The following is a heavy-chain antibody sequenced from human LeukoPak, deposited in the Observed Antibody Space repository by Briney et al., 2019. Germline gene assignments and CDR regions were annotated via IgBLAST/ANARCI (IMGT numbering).Heavy chain of an antibody. J-gene: IGHJ4*02. CDR1: GGTFSSYA. Sequence: SVKVSCKASGGTFSSYAISWVRQAPGQGLEWMGGIIPTFGTANYAQKFQGRVTITADESTSTAYMELSSLRSEDTAVYYCARDGYYDFWSGLFDYWGQGTLVTVSS. V-gene: IGHV1-69*01. CDR3: ARDGYYDFWSGLFDY. D-gene: IGHD3-3*01. CDR2: IIPTFGTA.